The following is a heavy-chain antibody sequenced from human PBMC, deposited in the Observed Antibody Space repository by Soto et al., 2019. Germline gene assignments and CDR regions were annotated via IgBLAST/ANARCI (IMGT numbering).Heavy chain of an antibody. J-gene: IGHJ4*02. CDR3: GSSASPDAY. D-gene: IGHD3-22*01. CDR1: GFNFNEYY. Sequence: QVQLVESGGGFVKPGGSLRLSCAASGFNFNEYYMSWIRQAPGKGLEWVGYISGSETFTNYADSVKGRFTISRDNTKNSLYLQMNSLRAEDTAVYYCGSSASPDAYWGQGTLVTVSS. CDR2: ISGSETFT. V-gene: IGHV3-11*06.